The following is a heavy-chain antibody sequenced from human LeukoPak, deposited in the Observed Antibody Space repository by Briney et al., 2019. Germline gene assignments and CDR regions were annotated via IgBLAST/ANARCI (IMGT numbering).Heavy chain of an antibody. CDR3: ARSGYSYGTRGYYYGMDV. J-gene: IGHJ6*02. CDR1: GGSFSGYY. V-gene: IGHV4-34*01. D-gene: IGHD5-18*01. CDR2: INHSGST. Sequence: SETLSLTCAVYGGSFSGYYWSWIRQPPGKGLEWIGEINHSGSTYYNPSLKSRVTISVDRSKNQFSLKLSSVTAADTAVYYCARSGYSYGTRGYYYGMDVWGQGTTVTVSS.